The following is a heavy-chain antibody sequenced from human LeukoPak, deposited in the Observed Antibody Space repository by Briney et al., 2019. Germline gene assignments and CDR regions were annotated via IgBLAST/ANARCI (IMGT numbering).Heavy chain of an antibody. V-gene: IGHV4-59*08. CDR1: GGSIIRYY. J-gene: IGHJ4*02. CDR2: FHYSGNT. Sequence: SETLSLTCSVSGGSIIRYYWSWIRQPPGKGLEWIGYFHYSGNTYYNPSLSSRITMSVDTSKNQFSLKLNSVTAADTAVYYCARRAAALDYWGQGTLVTVSS. CDR3: ARRAAALDY. D-gene: IGHD6-13*01.